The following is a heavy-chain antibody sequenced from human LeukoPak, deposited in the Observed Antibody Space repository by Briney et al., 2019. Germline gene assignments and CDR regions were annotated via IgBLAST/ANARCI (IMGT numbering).Heavy chain of an antibody. CDR1: GGSISTYF. D-gene: IGHD2-8*02. Sequence: SETLSLTCTVSGGSISTYFWSWIRQPPGKGLEWIGHIYYSGSTTYNPSLQSRVTISLDASKNQFSLRLSSVTAADTAVYYCARHKTGGAYPLDYWGQGTLVTVSS. V-gene: IGHV4-59*08. CDR3: ARHKTGGAYPLDY. CDR2: IYYSGST. J-gene: IGHJ4*02.